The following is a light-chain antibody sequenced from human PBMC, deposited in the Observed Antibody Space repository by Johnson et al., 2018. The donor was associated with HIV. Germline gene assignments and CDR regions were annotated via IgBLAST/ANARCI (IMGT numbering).Light chain of an antibody. V-gene: IGLV1-51*01. Sequence: QSVLTQPPSVSAAPGQKVTISCSGSSSNIGKNYVSWYQQLPGTAPKLLIYDNNRRPSGIPDRFSGSKSGTSGTLAITGLQTGDEADYYCGSWDSSLSVYVFGTGTQVTVL. CDR3: GSWDSSLSVYV. CDR1: SSNIGKNY. J-gene: IGLJ1*01. CDR2: DNN.